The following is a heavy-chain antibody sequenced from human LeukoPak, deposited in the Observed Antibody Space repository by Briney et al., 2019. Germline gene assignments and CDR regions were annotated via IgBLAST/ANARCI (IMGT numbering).Heavy chain of an antibody. J-gene: IGHJ4*02. V-gene: IGHV3-30-3*01. CDR3: ARGYLGRTTSSDCCPLDY. Sequence: GGSLRLSCAASGFTFSSYAMHWVRQAPGKGLEWVAVISYDGSNKYYADSVKGRFTISRDNSKNTLYLQMNSLRAEDTAVYYCARGYLGRTTSSDCCPLDYWGQGILVTVSS. CDR2: ISYDGSNK. CDR1: GFTFSSYA. D-gene: IGHD1-14*01.